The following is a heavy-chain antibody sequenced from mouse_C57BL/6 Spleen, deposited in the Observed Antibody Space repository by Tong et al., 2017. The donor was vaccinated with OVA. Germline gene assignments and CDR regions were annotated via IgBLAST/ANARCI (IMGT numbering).Heavy chain of an antibody. D-gene: IGHD1-1*01. Sequence: VQLQESGAELVRPGTSVKVSCKASGYAFTNYLIEWVKQRPGQGLEWIGVINPGSGGTNYNEKFKGKATLTADKSSSTAYMQFSSLTSEDSAIYYCARRITTRDYAMDYWGQGTSVTVSS. CDR2: INPGSGGT. J-gene: IGHJ4*01. V-gene: IGHV1-54*01. CDR3: ARRITTRDYAMDY. CDR1: GYAFTNYL.